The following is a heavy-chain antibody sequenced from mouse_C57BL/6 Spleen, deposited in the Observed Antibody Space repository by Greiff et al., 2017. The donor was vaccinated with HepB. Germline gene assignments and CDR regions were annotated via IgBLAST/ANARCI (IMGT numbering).Heavy chain of an antibody. D-gene: IGHD1-1*01. CDR1: GYSFTGYY. J-gene: IGHJ4*01. CDR2: INPSTGGT. CDR3: ASIYYYGSFYAMDY. V-gene: IGHV1-42*01. Sequence: EVKLQESGPELVKPGASVKISCKASGYSFTGYYMNWVKQSPEKSLEWIGEINPSTGGTTYNQKFKAKATLTVDKSSSTAYMQLKSLTSEDSAVYYCASIYYYGSFYAMDYWGQGTSVTVSS.